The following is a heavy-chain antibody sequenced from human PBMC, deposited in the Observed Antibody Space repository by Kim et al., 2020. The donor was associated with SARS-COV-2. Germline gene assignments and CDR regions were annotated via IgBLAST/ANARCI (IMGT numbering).Heavy chain of an antibody. CDR3: AKAYFYTSGYYYDY. V-gene: IGHV3-23*01. J-gene: IGHJ4*02. Sequence: DADLVKRRFTNTRDNSKDTLYLQMNSLRAEDTAVYYCAKAYFYTSGYYYDYWGQGSLVTVSS. D-gene: IGHD3-22*01.